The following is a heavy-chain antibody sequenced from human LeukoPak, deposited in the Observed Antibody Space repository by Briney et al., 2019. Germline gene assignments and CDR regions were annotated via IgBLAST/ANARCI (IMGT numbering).Heavy chain of an antibody. CDR2: ISSTSSYI. Sequence: PGGSLRLSCAASGFTFSSYTMHWVRQAPGKGLEWVSSISSTSSYIYYADSVKGRFTISRDNAENSLFLQMNSLRDEDTAVYFCPRDAVASAWALDIWGQGTMVTVSS. CDR1: GFTFSSYT. CDR3: PRDAVASAWALDI. J-gene: IGHJ3*02. D-gene: IGHD2-2*01. V-gene: IGHV3-21*01.